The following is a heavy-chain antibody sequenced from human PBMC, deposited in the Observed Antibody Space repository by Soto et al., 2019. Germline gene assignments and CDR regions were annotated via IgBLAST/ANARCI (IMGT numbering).Heavy chain of an antibody. CDR3: AKDMAYCGGDCQGL. CDR1: GFTFSNYA. D-gene: IGHD2-21*02. CDR2: ISGSGGST. V-gene: IGHV3-23*01. Sequence: GGSLRLSCTASGFTFSNYAMGWVRQAPGKGLEWVSAISGSGGSTYYADSVKGRFTISRDNSKNTLYLQMNSLRAEDTAVYYCAKDMAYCGGDCQGLWGQGTTVTVSS. J-gene: IGHJ6*02.